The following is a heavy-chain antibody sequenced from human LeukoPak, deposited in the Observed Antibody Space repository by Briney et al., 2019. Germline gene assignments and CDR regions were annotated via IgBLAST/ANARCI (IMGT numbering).Heavy chain of an antibody. V-gene: IGHV1-18*01. D-gene: IGHD2-2*01. J-gene: IGHJ6*03. CDR3: ARVPYCSSISCLQHNYYYYMDV. CDR1: SYTFNSYG. CDR2: INPYNGNT. Sequence: ASVKVSCKASSYTFNSYGISWVRQAPGQGLEWMGWINPYNGNTNYAQKLQGRVTMTTDTSTSTAYMELRSLRSDDTAVYYCARVPYCSSISCLQHNYYYYMDVWGKGTTVTVSS.